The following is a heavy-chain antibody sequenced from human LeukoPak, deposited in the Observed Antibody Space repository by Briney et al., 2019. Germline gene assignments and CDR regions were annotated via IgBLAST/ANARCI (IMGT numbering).Heavy chain of an antibody. D-gene: IGHD5-12*01. CDR3: AREVADTSQAFDP. Sequence: ASVKVSCKASGYTFTGYYLHWVRQAPGQGLEWMGCVNPNSGDTNYAQKFQGRVTMTRDTSISTAYMELSRLRSDDTAVYYCAREVADTSQAFDPWGQGTLVTVSS. V-gene: IGHV1-2*02. J-gene: IGHJ5*02. CDR1: GYTFTGYY. CDR2: VNPNSGDT.